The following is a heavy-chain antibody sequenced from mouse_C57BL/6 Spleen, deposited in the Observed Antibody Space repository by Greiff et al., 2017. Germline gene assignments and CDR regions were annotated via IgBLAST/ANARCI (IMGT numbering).Heavy chain of an antibody. CDR3: ARGDVDWFAY. J-gene: IGHJ3*01. Sequence: VQLVESGPGLVQPSQRLSITCTVSGFSLTSYGVHWVRQSPGKGLEWLGVIWSGGSTDYNAAFISRLSISKDNSKSQVFFKMNSLQADDTAIYYCARGDVDWFAYWGQGTLVTVSA. CDR1: GFSLTSYG. V-gene: IGHV2-2*01. CDR2: IWSGGST.